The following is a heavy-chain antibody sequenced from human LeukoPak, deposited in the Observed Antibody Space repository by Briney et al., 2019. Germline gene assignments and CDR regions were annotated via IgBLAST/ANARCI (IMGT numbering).Heavy chain of an antibody. CDR3: ARPRYYDLGHDAFDI. J-gene: IGHJ3*02. CDR2: IYPGDSDT. D-gene: IGHD3-22*01. Sequence: GESLKISCKGSGYRFTSYWIGWVRQMPGKGLEWMGIIYPGDSDTRYSPSFQGQVTISADKSISTAYLQWSSLKASDTAMYYCARPRYYDLGHDAFDIWGQGTLVTVSS. CDR1: GYRFTSYW. V-gene: IGHV5-51*01.